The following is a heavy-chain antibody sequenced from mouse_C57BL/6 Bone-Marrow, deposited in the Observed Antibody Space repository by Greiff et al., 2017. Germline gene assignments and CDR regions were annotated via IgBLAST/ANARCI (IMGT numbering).Heavy chain of an antibody. CDR3: TREGIFPWFAY. V-gene: IGHV1-15*01. CDR2: IDPETGGT. CDR1: GYTFTDYE. J-gene: IGHJ3*01. Sequence: QVQLQQSGAELVRPGASVTLSCKASGYTFTDYEMHWVKQTPVHGLEWIGAIDPETGGTAYNQKFKGKAILTADKSSSTAYMELRSLTSEDSAVYYCTREGIFPWFAYWGQGTLVTVSA.